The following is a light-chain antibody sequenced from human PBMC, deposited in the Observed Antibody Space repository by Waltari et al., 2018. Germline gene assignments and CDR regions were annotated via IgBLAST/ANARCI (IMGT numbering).Light chain of an antibody. Sequence: QSVLTQPPSVSGTPGQRVTISCSGSRSNIGSNTVTWYQQLPGTAPKLLIYGNNQRPSGVPDRFSGSKSGTSASLAIGGLQAEDEADYYCAGWDDSLEGTLFGIGTRLSVL. V-gene: IGLV1-44*01. J-gene: IGLJ3*02. CDR2: GNN. CDR1: RSNIGSNT. CDR3: AGWDDSLEGTL.